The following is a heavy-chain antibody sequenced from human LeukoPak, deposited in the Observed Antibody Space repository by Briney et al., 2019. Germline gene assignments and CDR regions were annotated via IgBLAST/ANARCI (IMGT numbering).Heavy chain of an antibody. Sequence: ASVKVSCKASGYTFTGYYMHWVRQAPGQGLEWMGWINTNTGNPTYAQGFTGRFVFSLDTSVSTAYLQISSLKAEDTAVYYCAREGEVVAIGYWGQGTLVTVSS. D-gene: IGHD2-15*01. CDR3: AREGEVVAIGY. CDR2: INTNTGNP. J-gene: IGHJ4*02. CDR1: GYTFTGYY. V-gene: IGHV7-4-1*02.